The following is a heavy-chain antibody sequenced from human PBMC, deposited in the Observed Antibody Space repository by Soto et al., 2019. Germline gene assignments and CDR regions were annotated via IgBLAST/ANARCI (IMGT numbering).Heavy chain of an antibody. V-gene: IGHV1-46*01. CDR3: ARGERDQLSSAYYYYGMDV. D-gene: IGHD2-2*01. CDR1: GYTFTSYY. J-gene: IGHJ6*02. Sequence: ASVKVSCKASGYTFTSYYMHWVRQAPGQGLEWMGIINPSVGSTSYAQKFQGRVTMTRDTSTSTVYMELSSLRSEDTAVYYCARGERDQLSSAYYYYGMDVWGQGTTVTVSS. CDR2: INPSVGST.